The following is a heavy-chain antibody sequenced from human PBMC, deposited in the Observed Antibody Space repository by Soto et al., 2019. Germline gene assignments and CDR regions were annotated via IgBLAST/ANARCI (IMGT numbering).Heavy chain of an antibody. Sequence: SETLSLTCTVSGGSISSYYWSWILQPPGKGLEWIGYIYYSGSTNYNPSLKSRVTISVDTSKNQFSLKLSSVTAADTAVYYCARHIAVAGTNWFDPWGKGNLVT. J-gene: IGHJ5*02. V-gene: IGHV4-59*08. CDR1: GGSISSYY. CDR2: IYYSGST. CDR3: ARHIAVAGTNWFDP. D-gene: IGHD6-19*01.